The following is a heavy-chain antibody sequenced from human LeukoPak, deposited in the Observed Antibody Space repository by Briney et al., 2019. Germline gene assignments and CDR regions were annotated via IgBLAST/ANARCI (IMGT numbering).Heavy chain of an antibody. CDR1: GASVSSSH. D-gene: IGHD2/OR15-2a*01. CDR2: LSYTGKT. CDR3: SEGYFEPFDH. V-gene: IGHV4-59*02. J-gene: IGHJ4*02. Sequence: SETLSLTCVVSGASVSSSHWNWIRQLPGTRLEWIGCLSYTGKTDYNPSLTTRVTISLDTSKNQVSLKLRSVTAADTAVYYCSEGYFEPFDHWGQGTLVTVSS.